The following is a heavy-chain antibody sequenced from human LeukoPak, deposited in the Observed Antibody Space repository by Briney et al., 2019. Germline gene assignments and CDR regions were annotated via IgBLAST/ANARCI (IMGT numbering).Heavy chain of an antibody. Sequence: GGSLRLSCAASGFTLSDYYMNWVRQAAGKGLEWVSYISSTSSTMYYADSVKGRFTISRDNAKNSLYLQMNSLRDEDTAVYYCARESAYAFWYWGQGTLVAVSS. CDR2: ISSTSSTM. D-gene: IGHD3-3*01. J-gene: IGHJ4*02. CDR3: ARESAYAFWY. CDR1: GFTLSDYY. V-gene: IGHV3-48*02.